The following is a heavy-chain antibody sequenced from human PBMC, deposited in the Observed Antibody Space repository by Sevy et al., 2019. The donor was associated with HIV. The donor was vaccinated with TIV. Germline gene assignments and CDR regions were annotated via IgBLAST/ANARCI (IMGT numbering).Heavy chain of an antibody. CDR3: ARDVDTPFVRSFDS. V-gene: IGHV3-48*02. D-gene: IGHD3-16*02. Sequence: GGSLRLSCVVSGLTFSSDSMNWVPQAPGKGLEWLAYISISSRTIYYADSVGGRFTISRENDKKSVFLQMNNLRDEDSATYYCARDVDTPFVRSFDSWGQGTLVTVSS. CDR2: ISISSRTI. CDR1: GLTFSSDS. J-gene: IGHJ4*02.